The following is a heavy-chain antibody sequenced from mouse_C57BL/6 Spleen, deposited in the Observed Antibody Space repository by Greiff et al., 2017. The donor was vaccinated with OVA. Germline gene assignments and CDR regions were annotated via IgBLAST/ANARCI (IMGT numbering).Heavy chain of an antibody. CDR1: GYTFTSYG. Sequence: QVQLQQSGAELARPGASVKLSCKASGYTFTSYGISWVKQSTGQGLEWIGEIYPRSGNTYYNEKFKGKATLTADKSSSTAYMELRSLTSEDSAVYFCARDENYSNFPWYFDVWGTGTTVTVSS. J-gene: IGHJ1*03. D-gene: IGHD2-5*01. CDR2: IYPRSGNT. V-gene: IGHV1-81*01. CDR3: ARDENYSNFPWYFDV.